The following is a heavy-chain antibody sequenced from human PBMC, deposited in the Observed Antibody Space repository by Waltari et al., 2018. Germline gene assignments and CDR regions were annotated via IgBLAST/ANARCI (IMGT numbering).Heavy chain of an antibody. CDR1: EFPFSSYA. V-gene: IGHV3-30*04. Sequence: QVQLVESGGGVVQPGRSLRLSCAASEFPFSSYAMPWVRQAPGKGLEWVAVISYNERNIYYVDSVKGRFTISRDNSKKMLYLQMYNLRAEDTAVYYCARDYCDRTNCHGMDVWGQGTTVTVSS. CDR2: ISYNERNI. D-gene: IGHD3-22*01. J-gene: IGHJ6*02. CDR3: ARDYCDRTNCHGMDV.